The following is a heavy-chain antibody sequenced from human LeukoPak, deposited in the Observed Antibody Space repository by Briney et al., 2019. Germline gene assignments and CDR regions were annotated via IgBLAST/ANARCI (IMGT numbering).Heavy chain of an antibody. CDR1: GFTFSSYS. J-gene: IGHJ4*02. CDR2: ISAISSSST. Sequence: GGSLRLSCAASGFTFSSYSMNWVRQAPGKGLEWVSYISAISSSSTYYADSVKGRFTISRDNSKNTLYLQMNSLRAEDTAVYYCAENKGRMTTLFPFDYWGQGTLVTVSS. V-gene: IGHV3-48*01. CDR3: AENKGRMTTLFPFDY. D-gene: IGHD4-11*01.